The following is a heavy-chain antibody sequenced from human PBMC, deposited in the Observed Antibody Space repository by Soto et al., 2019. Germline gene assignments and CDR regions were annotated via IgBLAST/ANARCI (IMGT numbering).Heavy chain of an antibody. J-gene: IGHJ5*02. CDR2: INHSGST. V-gene: IGHV4-34*01. CDR1: GGSFSGYY. Sequence: PSETLSLTCAVYGGSFSGYYWGWIRQPPGKGLEWIGEINHSGSTNYNPSLKSRVTISVDTSKNQFSLKLSSVTAADTAAYYCARGPITTNPRFDPWGQGTLVTVSS. CDR3: ARGPITTNPRFDP. D-gene: IGHD3-22*01.